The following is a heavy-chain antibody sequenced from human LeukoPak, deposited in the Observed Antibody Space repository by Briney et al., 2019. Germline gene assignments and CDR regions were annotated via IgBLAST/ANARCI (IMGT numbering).Heavy chain of an antibody. J-gene: IGHJ4*02. CDR1: GFTFSSYS. CDR2: ISGLNNDM. Sequence: PGGSLRLSCAASGFTFSSYSMNWVRQAPGKGLEWVSLISGLNNDMYYADSVKGRFTISRDNAKNSLYLEMNSLTAEDTAVYYCARRDPLSYQLGTLNFDHWGQGTLVTVSS. V-gene: IGHV3-21*01. D-gene: IGHD1-26*01. CDR3: ARRDPLSYQLGTLNFDH.